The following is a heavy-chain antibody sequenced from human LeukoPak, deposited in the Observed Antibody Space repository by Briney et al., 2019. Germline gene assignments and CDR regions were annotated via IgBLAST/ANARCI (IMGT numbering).Heavy chain of an antibody. CDR3: ASPPRRSSGY. D-gene: IGHD6-6*01. V-gene: IGHV3-23*01. CDR1: GFTFSSYA. Sequence: QSGGSLRLSCAASGFTFSSYAMSWVRQAPGKGLEWVSAISGSGSSTYYADSVKGRFTISRDNSKNTLYLQMNSLRAEDTAVYYCASPPRRSSGYWGQGTLVTVSS. J-gene: IGHJ4*02. CDR2: ISGSGSST.